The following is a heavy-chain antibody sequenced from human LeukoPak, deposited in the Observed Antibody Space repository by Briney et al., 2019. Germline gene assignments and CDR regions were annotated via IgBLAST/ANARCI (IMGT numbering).Heavy chain of an antibody. CDR2: IIPILTIP. CDR3: ARPHDYGGNPYAFDI. J-gene: IGHJ3*02. V-gene: IGHV1-69*04. D-gene: IGHD4-17*01. Sequence: ASVKVSCKASGGTFSNYGISWVRQAPGQGLEWMGRIIPILTIPTYAQKFQGRVTITAAKSTSTAYMELSSLRSEDTAVYYCARPHDYGGNPYAFDIWGQGTMVTVSS. CDR1: GGTFSNYG.